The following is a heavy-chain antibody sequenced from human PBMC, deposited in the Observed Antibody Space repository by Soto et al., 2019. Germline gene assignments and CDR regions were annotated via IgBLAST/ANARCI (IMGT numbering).Heavy chain of an antibody. V-gene: IGHV3-53*01. Sequence: GGSLRLSCAASGFNFGRYAMNWVRQAPGKGLEWVSVLYSGGSTHYAGSVKDRFIISRDNSKNTLYLQMNSLRVEDTAVYYCARDRPGDEGDGFDIWGHGTMVTVSS. CDR2: LYSGGST. J-gene: IGHJ3*02. CDR1: GFNFGRYA. D-gene: IGHD3-10*01. CDR3: ARDRPGDEGDGFDI.